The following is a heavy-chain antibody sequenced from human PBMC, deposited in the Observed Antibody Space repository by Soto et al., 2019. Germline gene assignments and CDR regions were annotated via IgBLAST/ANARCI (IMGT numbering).Heavy chain of an antibody. CDR3: ARQYYYDSSGYPRAAFDI. Sequence: GASVKVSCKASGYTFTSYYMHWVRQAPGQGLEWMGIINPSGGSTSYAQKFQGRVTMTRDTSTSTVYMELSSLRSEDTAVYYCARQYYYDSSGYPRAAFDIWGQGTMVTVSS. CDR2: INPSGGST. CDR1: GYTFTSYY. J-gene: IGHJ3*02. D-gene: IGHD3-22*01. V-gene: IGHV1-46*01.